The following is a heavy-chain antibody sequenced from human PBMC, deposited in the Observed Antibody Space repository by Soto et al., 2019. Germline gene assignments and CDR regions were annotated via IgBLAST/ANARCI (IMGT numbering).Heavy chain of an antibody. J-gene: IGHJ4*02. CDR3: ARQGTYYYDSSGFDY. D-gene: IGHD3-22*01. Sequence: PSETLSLTCTVSGGSISSYYWSWIRQPPGKGLEWIGSIYYSGSTYYNPSLKSRVTISVDTSKNQFSLKLSSVTAADTAVYYCARQGTYYYDSSGFDYWGQGTLVTVSS. V-gene: IGHV4-59*05. CDR1: GGSISSYY. CDR2: IYYSGST.